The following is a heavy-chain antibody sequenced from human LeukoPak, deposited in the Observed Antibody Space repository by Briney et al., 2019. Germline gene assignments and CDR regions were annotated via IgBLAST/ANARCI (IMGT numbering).Heavy chain of an antibody. J-gene: IGHJ6*02. D-gene: IGHD3-22*01. Sequence: GGSLRLSFAASGFTFSSYWMHWVRQAPGKGLVWVSRINSDGSSTSYADSVKGRFTISRDNAKNTLYLQMNSLRAEDTAVYYCARGVLLIATPGDGMDVWGQGTTVTVSS. CDR2: INSDGSST. V-gene: IGHV3-74*01. CDR3: ARGVLLIATPGDGMDV. CDR1: GFTFSSYW.